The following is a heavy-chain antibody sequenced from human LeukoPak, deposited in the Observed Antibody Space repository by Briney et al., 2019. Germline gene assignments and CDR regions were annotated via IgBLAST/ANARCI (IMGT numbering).Heavy chain of an antibody. J-gene: IGHJ4*02. D-gene: IGHD4-23*01. CDR3: ARHTNDYGGYGDY. CDR1: GYRFTSYW. Sequence: GESLKISCKGSGYRFTSYWIGWVRQLPGKGLEWMGIIYPGDSDTRYRPSFQGQVTISADKSISGAYLQWSSLKASDTAMYYCARHTNDYGGYGDYWGQGTLVTVSS. V-gene: IGHV5-51*01. CDR2: IYPGDSDT.